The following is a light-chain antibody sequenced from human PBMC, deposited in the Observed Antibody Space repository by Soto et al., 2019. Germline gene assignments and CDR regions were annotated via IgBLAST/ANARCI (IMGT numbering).Light chain of an antibody. V-gene: IGLV2-8*01. CDR3: SSYVGSNNLL. Sequence: QSALTQPPSASGSPGPSVTISCTGTSSDVGGYNYVSWYQQHPGKAPKLMIYEVSKRPSGVPDRFSGSKSDNTASLTVSGLQAEDEADYYCSSYVGSNNLLFGGGTKGTVL. CDR2: EVS. CDR1: SSDVGGYNY. J-gene: IGLJ2*01.